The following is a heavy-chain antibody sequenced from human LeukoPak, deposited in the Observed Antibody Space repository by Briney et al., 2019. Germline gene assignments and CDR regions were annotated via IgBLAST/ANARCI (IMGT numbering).Heavy chain of an antibody. J-gene: IGHJ5*02. CDR3: ARDSYGDYGGWFDP. Sequence: GGSLRLSCAASGFTFDDYAMHWVRQAPGKGLEWVSGISWNSGSIGYADSVKGRFTISRDNSKNTLYLQMNSLRAEDTAVYYCARDSYGDYGGWFDPWGQGTLVTVSS. D-gene: IGHD4-17*01. CDR1: GFTFDDYA. V-gene: IGHV3-9*01. CDR2: ISWNSGSI.